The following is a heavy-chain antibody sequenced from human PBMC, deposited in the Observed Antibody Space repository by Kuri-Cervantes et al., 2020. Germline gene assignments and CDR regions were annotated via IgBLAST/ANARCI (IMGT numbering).Heavy chain of an antibody. D-gene: IGHD3-3*02. J-gene: IGHJ3*02. Sequence: GESLKISCVASGFTFSSYVMHWVRQAPGKGLEWVAVLSHDGSSIYYASSVKGRFTISRDNSKNTLYLQMNSLRAEDTAVYYCARDEAVLGDAFDIWGQGTMVTVSS. CDR1: GFTFSSYV. CDR2: LSHDGSSI. V-gene: IGHV3-30*07. CDR3: ARDEAVLGDAFDI.